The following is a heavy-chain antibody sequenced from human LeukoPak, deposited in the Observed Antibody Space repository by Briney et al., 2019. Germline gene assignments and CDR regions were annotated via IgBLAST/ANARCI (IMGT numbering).Heavy chain of an antibody. J-gene: IGHJ4*02. CDR2: ISAYNGNT. Sequence: ASVKVSCKASGYTFTSYGISWVRQAPGQGLEWMGWISAYNGNTNYAQKLQGRVTMTTDTSTGTAYMELRSLRSDDTAVYYCARDIADIVVVPAAIRNWGQGTLVTVSS. V-gene: IGHV1-18*01. CDR1: GYTFTSYG. D-gene: IGHD2-2*02. CDR3: ARDIADIVVVPAAIRN.